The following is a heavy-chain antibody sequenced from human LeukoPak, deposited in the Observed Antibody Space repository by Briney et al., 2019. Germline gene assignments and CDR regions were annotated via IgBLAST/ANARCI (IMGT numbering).Heavy chain of an antibody. CDR3: ARDKYYDILTGYYRNNWFDP. J-gene: IGHJ5*02. V-gene: IGHV1-18*01. CDR2: ISAYNGNT. Sequence: ASVKVSCKASGYTFTSYGIIWVRQAPGQGLEWMGWISAYNGNTNYAQKLQGRVTMTTDTSTSTAYMELRSLRSDDTAVYYCARDKYYDILTGYYRNNWFDPWGQGTLVTVSS. D-gene: IGHD3-9*01. CDR1: GYTFTSYG.